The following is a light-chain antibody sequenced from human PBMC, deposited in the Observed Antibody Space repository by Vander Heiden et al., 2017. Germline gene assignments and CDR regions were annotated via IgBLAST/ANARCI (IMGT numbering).Light chain of an antibody. J-gene: IGKJ2*01. CDR1: QGISNY. V-gene: IGKV1-33*01. Sequence: DIQLTQSPSSLSASVGDRVTITCQASQGISNYLNWYQRKPGKAPKVLIYGASNLETGVPSRFSGSGSGTDFTFTINSLQPEDIATYFCQQDGNLPYTFGQGTKLAIK. CDR2: GAS. CDR3: QQDGNLPYT.